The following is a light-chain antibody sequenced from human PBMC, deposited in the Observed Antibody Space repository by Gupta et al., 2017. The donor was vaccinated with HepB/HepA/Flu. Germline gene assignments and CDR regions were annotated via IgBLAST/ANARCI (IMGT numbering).Light chain of an antibody. CDR2: DAS. J-gene: IGKJ4*01. V-gene: IGKV3-11*01. Sequence: EIVLTQSPATLSLSPGERATLSCRASRSVSVYLAWYQQKPGQAPRPLIYDASNRATGIPARFSGSGSGTEFTLTISSLEPEDSAVYYCQHRSSWPITFGGGTKLDI. CDR3: QHRSSWPIT. CDR1: RSVSVY.